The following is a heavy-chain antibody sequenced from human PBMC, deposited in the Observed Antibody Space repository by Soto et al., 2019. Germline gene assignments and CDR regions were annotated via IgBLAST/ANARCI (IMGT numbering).Heavy chain of an antibody. CDR3: ARDPSNWNYPLYAFDI. CDR1: GDSVSSNSAA. J-gene: IGHJ3*02. V-gene: IGHV6-1*01. Sequence: SQTLSLTCAISGDSVSSNSAAWNFIRQSPSRGLEWLGRTYYRSKWYNDYSVSLQRRITINPDTSKNQFSLQLNSVTPEDTAVYYCARDPSNWNYPLYAFDIWGQGTMVTVSS. CDR2: TYYRSKWYN. D-gene: IGHD1-7*01.